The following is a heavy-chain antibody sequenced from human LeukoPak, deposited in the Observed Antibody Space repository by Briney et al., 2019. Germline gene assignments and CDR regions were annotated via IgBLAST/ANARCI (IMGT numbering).Heavy chain of an antibody. CDR3: ARDHSGYSIDY. CDR1: GGSFSGYY. V-gene: IGHV4-34*01. CDR2: INHSGST. J-gene: IGHJ4*02. D-gene: IGHD5-12*01. Sequence: SETLSLTCAVYGGSFSGYYWSWIRQPPGKGLEWIGEINHSGSTNYNPSLKSRVTISADTSKNQFSLKLSSVTAADTAVYYCARDHSGYSIDYWGQGTLVTVSS.